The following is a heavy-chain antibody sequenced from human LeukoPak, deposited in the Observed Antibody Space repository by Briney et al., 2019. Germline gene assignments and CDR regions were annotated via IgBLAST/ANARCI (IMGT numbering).Heavy chain of an antibody. CDR1: GYTFTGYY. CDR3: ARGTRDYDYVWGSYRHSYFDY. J-gene: IGHJ4*02. V-gene: IGHV1-2*02. D-gene: IGHD3-16*02. CDR2: INPNSGGT. Sequence: ASVKVSCKASGYTFTGYYMHWVRQAPGQGLEWMGWINPNSGGTNYAQKFQGRVTMTRDTSISTAYMELSRLRSDDTAVYYCARGTRDYDYVWGSYRHSYFDYWGQGTLVTVSS.